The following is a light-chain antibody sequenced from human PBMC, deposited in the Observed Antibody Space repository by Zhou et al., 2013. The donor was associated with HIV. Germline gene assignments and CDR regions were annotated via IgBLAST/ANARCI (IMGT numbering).Light chain of an antibody. V-gene: IGKV1-8*01. CDR2: ATS. CDR3: QKYDNAPWA. Sequence: IRMTQSPASLSASIGDRVNITCRATHDIATSLAWYQQRPGKAPKLLMFATSTLQSGVPSRFIGSGSGTDFTLSITCLQSEDFATYYCQKYDNAPWAFGQGTKVEIK. CDR1: HDIATS. J-gene: IGKJ1*01.